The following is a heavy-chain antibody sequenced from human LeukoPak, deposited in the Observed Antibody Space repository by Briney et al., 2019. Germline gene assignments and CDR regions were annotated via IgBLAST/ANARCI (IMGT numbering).Heavy chain of an antibody. J-gene: IGHJ4*02. V-gene: IGHV3-21*01. Sequence: GGSLRLSCAASGFTFSDYIMNWVRQAPGKGLEWVSCIESSSTNINYADSVRGRFTISRDNAKNSLFLQMNSLRVEDTAVYYCARVPGGLEWADFDYWGQGTLVTVSS. CDR3: ARVPGGLEWADFDY. D-gene: IGHD3-3*01. CDR2: IESSSTNI. CDR1: GFTFSDYI.